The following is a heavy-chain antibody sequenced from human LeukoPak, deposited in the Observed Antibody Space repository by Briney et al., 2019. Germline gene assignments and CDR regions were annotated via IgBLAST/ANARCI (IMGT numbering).Heavy chain of an antibody. CDR3: APQTSHAHMANYYYYVTDV. V-gene: IGHV1-2*02. CDR1: GYTFTGYY. J-gene: IGHJ6*02. CDR2: TNPNSGDT. D-gene: IGHD2-21*01. Sequence: ASMKVSCKASGYTFTGYYIHWVRQAPGQGLEWMGWTNPNSGDTTYAQKFQGRVTMTRDTSISTAYRELSRLRSDDTAVYYCAPQTSHAHMANYYYYVTDVWGQGTTVTVSS.